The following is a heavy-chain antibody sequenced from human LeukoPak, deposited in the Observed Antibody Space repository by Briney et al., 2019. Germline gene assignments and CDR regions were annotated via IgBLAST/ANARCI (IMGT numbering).Heavy chain of an antibody. CDR2: INPNSGDT. Sequence: ASVKVSCKASGYSFTGYYMHWVRQAPGQGLEWMGWINPNSGDTKYAQKFQGRVTMTRDTSISTAYMELTRLRSDDTAVYYCARTYYYDSSGYYLYYGYYYMDVWGKGTTVTVSS. D-gene: IGHD3-22*01. CDR1: GYSFTGYY. J-gene: IGHJ6*03. CDR3: ARTYYYDSSGYYLYYGYYYMDV. V-gene: IGHV1-2*02.